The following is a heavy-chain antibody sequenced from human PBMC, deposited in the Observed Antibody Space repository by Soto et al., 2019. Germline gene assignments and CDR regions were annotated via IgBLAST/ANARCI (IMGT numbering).Heavy chain of an antibody. CDR2: ISGSGGST. V-gene: IGHV3-23*01. CDR3: AKDLGVGYCSSTSCDLFDY. D-gene: IGHD2-2*01. J-gene: IGHJ4*02. CDR1: GFTFSSYA. Sequence: GGSLRLSCAASGFTFSSYAMSWVRQAPGKGLEWVSAISGSGGSTYYADSVKGRFTISRDNSKNTLYLQMNSPRAEDTAVYYCAKDLGVGYCSSTSCDLFDYWGQGTLVT.